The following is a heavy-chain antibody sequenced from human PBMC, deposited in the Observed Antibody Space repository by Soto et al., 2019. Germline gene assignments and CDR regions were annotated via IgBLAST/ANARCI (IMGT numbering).Heavy chain of an antibody. CDR2: INVYDGDT. V-gene: IGHV1-18*04. CDR3: ARDVSGSEATPFDY. J-gene: IGHJ4*02. D-gene: IGHD3-22*01. CDR1: GYTFTNYG. Sequence: QVQLVQSGAEVKKPGASVQVSCKASGYTFTNYGIGWVRQAPGQGLEWMGWINVYDGDTNYAQNFQGRVTMTTDTSTGTAYMERRSLRSDDAAVYYCARDVSGSEATPFDYWGQGTLVTVSS.